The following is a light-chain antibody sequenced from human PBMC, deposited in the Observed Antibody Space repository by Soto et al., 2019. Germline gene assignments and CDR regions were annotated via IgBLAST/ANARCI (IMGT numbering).Light chain of an antibody. CDR3: QSYDSGLSGSWV. CDR2: DDN. V-gene: IGLV1-40*01. J-gene: IGLJ3*02. CDR1: SSNIGAGYD. Sequence: QSVLTQPPSVSGAPGQRVTTSCTGSSSNIGAGYDVHWYQQLPGAAPKLLISDDNSRPSGVPDRFSGSKSGTSASLAISGLQAEDEADYYCQSYDSGLSGSWVFGGGTKLTVL.